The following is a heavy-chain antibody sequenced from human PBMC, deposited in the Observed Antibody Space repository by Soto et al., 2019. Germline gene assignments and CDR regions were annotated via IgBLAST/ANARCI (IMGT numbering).Heavy chain of an antibody. Sequence: LRLSCAASAFTLSAYDMHWVRQPNGKGLEWVSALGAADDPYYLGSVKGRFTISRENAKNSLYLQMNNLRAGDTAVYYCARAYSGRLPRRADYYYAMDVWGQGTTVTVSS. D-gene: IGHD2-15*01. J-gene: IGHJ6*02. CDR1: AFTLSAYD. CDR2: LGAADDP. V-gene: IGHV3-13*05. CDR3: ARAYSGRLPRRADYYYAMDV.